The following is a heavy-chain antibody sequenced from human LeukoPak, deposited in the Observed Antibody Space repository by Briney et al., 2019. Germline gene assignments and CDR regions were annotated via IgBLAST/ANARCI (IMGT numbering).Heavy chain of an antibody. D-gene: IGHD2-2*01. CDR3: AGGGNCSSTSCYRY. J-gene: IGHJ4*02. CDR1: GGTFSSYT. CDR2: IIPILGIA. Sequence: ASAKVSCKASGGTFSSYTISWVRQAPGQGLEWMGRIIPILGIANYAQKFQGRVTITADKSTSTAYMELSSLRSEDTAVYYCAGGGNCSSTSCYRYWGQGTLVTVSS. V-gene: IGHV1-69*02.